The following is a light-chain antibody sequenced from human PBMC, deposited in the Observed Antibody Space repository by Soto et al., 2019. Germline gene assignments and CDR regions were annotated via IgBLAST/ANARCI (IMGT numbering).Light chain of an antibody. Sequence: QSVLTQPASVSGSPGQSITISCTGTSTNLANYNLVSWYQQYPGKAPKLIIYEVNKRPSGFSNRFSGAKSGNTASLTISGLQAEDEADCYCCSYAGNSTFVFGTGTKVTVL. CDR2: EVN. CDR3: CSYAGNSTFV. V-gene: IGLV2-23*02. CDR1: STNLANYNL. J-gene: IGLJ1*01.